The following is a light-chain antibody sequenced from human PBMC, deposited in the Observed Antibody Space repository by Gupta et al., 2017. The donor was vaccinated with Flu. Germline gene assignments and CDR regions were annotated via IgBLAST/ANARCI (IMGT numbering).Light chain of an antibody. CDR2: EDS. CDR1: ALPKKY. V-gene: IGLV3-10*01. CDR3: YTTDSSDNHRV. J-gene: IGLJ3*02. Sequence: SYALTQAPPVSVSPGQTARITCSGDALPKKYAYWYQQKSGQAPVLVIYEDSKRPSGIPERISGSSSGTMATLTIRGAQVEDEADYYCYTTDSSDNHRVFGGGTKLTVL.